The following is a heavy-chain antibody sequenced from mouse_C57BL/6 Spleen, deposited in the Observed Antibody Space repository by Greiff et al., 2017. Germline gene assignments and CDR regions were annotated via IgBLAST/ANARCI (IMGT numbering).Heavy chain of an antibody. V-gene: IGHV1-50*01. J-gene: IGHJ4*01. CDR1: GYTFTSYW. CDR2: IDPSDSYT. Sequence: VQLQQPGAELVKPGASVKLSCKASGYTFTSYWMQWVKQRPGQGLEWIGEIDPSDSYTNYNQKFKGKATLTVDTSSSTAYMQLSSLTSEDSAVYYCARKISTGTEAMDYWGQGTSVTVSS. CDR3: ARKISTGTEAMDY. D-gene: IGHD4-1*02.